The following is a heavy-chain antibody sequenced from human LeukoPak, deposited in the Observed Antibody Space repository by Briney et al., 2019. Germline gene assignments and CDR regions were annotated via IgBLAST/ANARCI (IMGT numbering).Heavy chain of an antibody. J-gene: IGHJ4*02. V-gene: IGHV4-39*01. CDR2: IYYSGST. D-gene: IGHD2-2*01. CDR1: GGSISSSSYY. CDR3: AKAPAHTSSVNFDF. Sequence: SETLSLTCTVSGGSISSSSYYWGWIRQPPGKGLEWIGSIYYSGSTYYNPSLKSRVTISVDTSKNQFSLKLSSVTPEDTAVYYCAKAPAHTSSVNFDFWGQGTLVTVSS.